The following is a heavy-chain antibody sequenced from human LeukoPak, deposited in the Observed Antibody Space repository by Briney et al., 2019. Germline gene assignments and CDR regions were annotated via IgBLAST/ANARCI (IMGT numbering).Heavy chain of an antibody. CDR2: ISGSGGST. D-gene: IGHD6-19*01. Sequence: GGPLRLSCAASGFTLSSAVMSWVRQAPGKGLEWVSGISGSGGSTYYTDSVKGRFTISRDNSKNTLYLQLNSLRAEDTAVYYCAKGSIAVAGRYYFDYWGQGTLVTVSS. J-gene: IGHJ4*02. CDR3: AKGSIAVAGRYYFDY. CDR1: GFTLSSAV. V-gene: IGHV3-23*01.